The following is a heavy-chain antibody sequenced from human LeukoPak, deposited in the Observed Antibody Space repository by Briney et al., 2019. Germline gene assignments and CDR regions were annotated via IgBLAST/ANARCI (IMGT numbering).Heavy chain of an antibody. J-gene: IGHJ2*01. D-gene: IGHD3-22*01. CDR2: IYSGGRT. Sequence: GGSLRLSCAASGFTVSSNYMSWVRQAPGKGLEWVSVIYSGGRTYYADSVKGRFTISRDNSKNTLYLQMNSLRVEDTAVYYCARDSSGYYGPYWYSALWGRGTLVTVSS. V-gene: IGHV3-53*01. CDR1: GFTVSSNY. CDR3: ARDSSGYYGPYWYSAL.